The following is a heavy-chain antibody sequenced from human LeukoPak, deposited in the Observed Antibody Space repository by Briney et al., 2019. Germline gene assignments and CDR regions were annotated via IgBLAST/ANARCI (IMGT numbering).Heavy chain of an antibody. CDR3: ARGEGS. J-gene: IGHJ5*02. Sequence: SETLSLTCTVSGGSISSYYWNWIRQPPGKGLEWIGYIFYSGSTSYDPSLKSRVTISLDTSKNQFSLKLTSVTAADTAMYYCARGEGSWGQGTLVTVSS. D-gene: IGHD3-10*01. CDR2: IFYSGST. V-gene: IGHV4-59*08. CDR1: GGSISSYY.